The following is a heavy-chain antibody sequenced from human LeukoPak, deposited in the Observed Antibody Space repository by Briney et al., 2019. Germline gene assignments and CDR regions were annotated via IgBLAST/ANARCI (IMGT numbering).Heavy chain of an antibody. Sequence: PSQTLSLTCTVSGGSISSGDYYWSWIRQPPGXXXXXXXXIYYSGSTYYNPSLKSRVTISVDTSKNQFSLKLSSVTAADTAVYYCAREAMVRGVIEYYYFDYWGQGTLVTVSS. CDR2: IYYSGST. CDR3: AREAMVRGVIEYYYFDY. CDR1: GGSISSGDYY. D-gene: IGHD3-10*01. J-gene: IGHJ4*02. V-gene: IGHV4-30-4*01.